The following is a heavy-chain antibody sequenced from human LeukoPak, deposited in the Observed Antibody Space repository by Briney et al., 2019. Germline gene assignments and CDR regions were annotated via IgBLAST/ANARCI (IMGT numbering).Heavy chain of an antibody. V-gene: IGHV3-21*01. D-gene: IGHD1-26*01. CDR2: ISGSSSYI. CDR3: ARAPYSGSYHDYYYYYMDV. J-gene: IGHJ6*03. Sequence: GGSLRLSCAASGFTFSSYSMNWVRQAPGKGLEWVSSISGSSSYIYYADSVKGRFTISRHNAKNTLYLQMGSLRAEDMAVYYCARAPYSGSYHDYYYYYMDVWGKGTTVTVSS. CDR1: GFTFSSYS.